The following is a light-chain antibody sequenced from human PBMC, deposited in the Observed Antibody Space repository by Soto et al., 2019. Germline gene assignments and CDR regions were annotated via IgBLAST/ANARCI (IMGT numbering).Light chain of an antibody. V-gene: IGKV3-15*01. Sequence: EIVMTQSPATLSVSPGERATLSCRASQSVSSNLAWYQQKPGQAPRLLIYGASTRATGIPARFSGSGSGTEFTLTISGLQSEDFAVYYCQQYNNWPRETFGQGTKVDIK. CDR2: GAS. CDR1: QSVSSN. J-gene: IGKJ1*01. CDR3: QQYNNWPRET.